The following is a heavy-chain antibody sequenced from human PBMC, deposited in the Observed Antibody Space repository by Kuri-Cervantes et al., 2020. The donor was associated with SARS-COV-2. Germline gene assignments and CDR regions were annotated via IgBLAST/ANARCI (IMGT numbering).Heavy chain of an antibody. CDR1: GESIGSGRHH. V-gene: IGHV4-39*01. D-gene: IGHD4/OR15-4a*01. CDR2: CDYSATS. J-gene: IGHJ4*02. CDR3: ARTDYLFDY. Sequence: SETLSLTCTVSGESIGSGRHHWVWIRQPPGKGLEWVGSCDYSATSYYNPSLKSRVTMSVDRSRNQFSLSLNSVTAADTAVYYCARTDYLFDYWGQGTLVTVSS.